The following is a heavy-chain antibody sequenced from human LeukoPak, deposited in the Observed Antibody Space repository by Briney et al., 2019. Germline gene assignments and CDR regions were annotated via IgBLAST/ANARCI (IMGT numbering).Heavy chain of an antibody. J-gene: IGHJ3*02. CDR2: INPNSGGT. D-gene: IGHD3-10*01. Sequence: ASVKVSCKASGYTFTGYYMHWVRQAPGQGLEWMGWINPNSGGTNYAQKFQGRVTMTRDTSISTAYMELSRLRSDDTAVYYCARILSFGIVLGVTVAASDICFQGTIVTVSS. CDR1: GYTFTGYY. V-gene: IGHV1-2*02. CDR3: ARILSFGIVLGVTVAASDI.